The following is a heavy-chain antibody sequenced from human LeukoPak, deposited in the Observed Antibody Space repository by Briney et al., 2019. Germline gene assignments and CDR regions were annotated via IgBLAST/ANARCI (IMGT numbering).Heavy chain of an antibody. J-gene: IGHJ4*02. CDR2: ISYDGSNK. Sequence: PGGSLRLSCAASGFTFSSYGMHWVRQAPGKGLEWVAVISYDGSNKYYADSVKGRFTISRDNSKNTPYLQMNSLRAEDTAVYYCAKDSVWDYYFDYWGQGTLVTVSS. V-gene: IGHV3-30*18. CDR1: GFTFSSYG. CDR3: AKDSVWDYYFDY. D-gene: IGHD1-26*01.